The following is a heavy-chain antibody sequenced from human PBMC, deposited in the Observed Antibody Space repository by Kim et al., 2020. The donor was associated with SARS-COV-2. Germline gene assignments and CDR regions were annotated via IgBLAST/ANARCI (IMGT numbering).Heavy chain of an antibody. V-gene: IGHV3-9*01. CDR2: ISWNSGSI. CDR1: GFTFDDYA. CDR3: AKLPDYGYEGY. Sequence: GGSLRLSCAASGFTFDDYAMHWVRQAPGKGLEWVSGISWNSGSIGYADSVKGRFTISRDNAKNSLYLQMNSLRAEDTALYYCAKLPDYGYEGYWGQGTLVTVSS. J-gene: IGHJ4*02. D-gene: IGHD3-16*01.